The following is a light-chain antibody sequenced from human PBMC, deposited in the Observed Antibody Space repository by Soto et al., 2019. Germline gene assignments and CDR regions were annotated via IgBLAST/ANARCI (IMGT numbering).Light chain of an antibody. Sequence: QSLLTQPPSASGTPGQRVTISCSGSTSNFGSNSVNWYQQLPGTAPKLLIYGNNQRPSGVPDRFSGSKSGTSASLAISGLQSEDEADYYCASWDDSLTDPVVFGGGTKLTVL. J-gene: IGLJ2*01. CDR1: TSNFGSNS. V-gene: IGLV1-44*01. CDR2: GNN. CDR3: ASWDDSLTDPVV.